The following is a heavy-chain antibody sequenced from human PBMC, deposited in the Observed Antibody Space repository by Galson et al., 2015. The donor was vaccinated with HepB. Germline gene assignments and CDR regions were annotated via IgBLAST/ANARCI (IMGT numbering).Heavy chain of an antibody. CDR3: ARDESGSIDY. Sequence: SLRLSCAASGFTFSDYYMSWVRQAPGKGLEWISIITWSGDTTYHTDSVKGRFTISRDNAKNSLSLQMNSLRVEDTAVYYCARDESGSIDYWGQGSLVTVSS. D-gene: IGHD3-10*01. CDR1: GFTFSDYY. V-gene: IGHV3-11*01. CDR2: ITWSGDTT. J-gene: IGHJ4*02.